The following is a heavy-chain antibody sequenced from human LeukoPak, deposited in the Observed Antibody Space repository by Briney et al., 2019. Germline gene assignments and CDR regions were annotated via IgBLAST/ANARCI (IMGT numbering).Heavy chain of an antibody. CDR2: ISAYNGNT. CDR1: GGTFSSYA. CDR3: ARVALGDYATDY. D-gene: IGHD4-17*01. Sequence: GASVKVSCKASGGTFSSYAISWVRQAPGQGLEWMGWISAYNGNTNYAQKLQGRVTMTTDTSTSTAYMELRSLRSDDTAVYYCARVALGDYATDYWGQGTLVTVSS. V-gene: IGHV1-18*01. J-gene: IGHJ4*02.